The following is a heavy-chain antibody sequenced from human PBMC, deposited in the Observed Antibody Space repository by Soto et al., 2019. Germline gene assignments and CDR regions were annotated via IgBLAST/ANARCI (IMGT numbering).Heavy chain of an antibody. D-gene: IGHD2-8*01. J-gene: IGHJ4*02. CDR1: GFPFINTW. V-gene: IGHV3-15*07. CDR3: TTIKGVLNPYRGIWDWVGFDY. CDR2: IKSKSGGGTT. Sequence: GSLRLSCAASGFPFINTWMNWVRQAPGKGLEWVGQIKSKSGGGTTEYAAPLKDRFTISRVVSRNTVFLKMNSPKGEDTAVYYFTTIKGVLNPYRGIWDWVGFDYWGEETRFTVSS.